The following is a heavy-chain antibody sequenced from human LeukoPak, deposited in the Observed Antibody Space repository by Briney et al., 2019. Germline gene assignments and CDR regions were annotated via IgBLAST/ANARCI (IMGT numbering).Heavy chain of an antibody. CDR2: IYYSGST. J-gene: IGHJ3*02. Sequence: SETLSLTCTVSGGSISSYYWSWIRQPPGKGLEWIGYIYYSGSTNYNPSLKSRVTISVDTSKNQFSLKLSSVTAADTAVYYCARGLMATILGEVHDDAFDIWGQGTMVTVSS. V-gene: IGHV4-59*01. CDR3: ARGLMATILGEVHDDAFDI. CDR1: GGSISSYY. D-gene: IGHD5-24*01.